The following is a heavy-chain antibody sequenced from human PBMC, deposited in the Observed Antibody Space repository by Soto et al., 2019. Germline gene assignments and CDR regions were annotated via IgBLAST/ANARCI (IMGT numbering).Heavy chain of an antibody. J-gene: IGHJ4*02. CDR1: GGSINSGGYY. D-gene: IGHD5-12*01. V-gene: IGHV4-31*03. Sequence: QVQLQESGPGLVKPSQTLSLTCTVSGGSINSGGYYWSWIRQHPGKGLEWIGYIYYSGSTYYNSSLKSRVTISIDTSKHQFSLRLSSVTAADTAVYYCTRQRYGYNYRYFDYWGQGTLVTVSS. CDR2: IYYSGST. CDR3: TRQRYGYNYRYFDY.